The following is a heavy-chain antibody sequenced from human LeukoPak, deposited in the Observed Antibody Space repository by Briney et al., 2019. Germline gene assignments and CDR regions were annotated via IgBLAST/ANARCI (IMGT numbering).Heavy chain of an antibody. CDR2: ISSSGTTI. J-gene: IGHJ4*02. V-gene: IGHV3-48*01. CDR1: GFTFNRYG. D-gene: IGHD1-26*01. CDR3: ARDASGSYFPVYFDY. Sequence: GGTLRLSCAASGFTFNRYGLSWVRQAPGKGLEWVSYISSSGTTIYYADSVKGRFTISRDNAKNSLYLQMNSLRAEDTAVYYCARDASGSYFPVYFDYWGQGTLVTVSS.